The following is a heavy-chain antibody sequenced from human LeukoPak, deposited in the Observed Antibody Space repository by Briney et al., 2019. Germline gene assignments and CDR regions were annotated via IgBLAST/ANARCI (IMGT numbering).Heavy chain of an antibody. J-gene: IGHJ4*02. D-gene: IGHD3-22*01. CDR3: ARGSCYDDSSGLAPDY. Sequence: GGSLRLSCAASGFTFDDYDMGGVGQAPGEGLEWVSGVNWNGDSTGYADSVKGRFTISRDNAKNSLYLQMNSLRAEDTALYYCARGSCYDDSSGLAPDYWGQGTLVTVSS. V-gene: IGHV3-20*04. CDR2: VNWNGDST. CDR1: GFTFDDYD.